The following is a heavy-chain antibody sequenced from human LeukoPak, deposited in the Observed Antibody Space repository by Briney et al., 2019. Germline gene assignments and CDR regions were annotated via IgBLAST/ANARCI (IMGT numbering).Heavy chain of an antibody. V-gene: IGHV1-18*01. D-gene: IGHD4-17*01. CDR1: GYTFTSYG. Sequence: GASVKVSCKASGYTFTSYGISWVRQAPGQGLEWMGWISAYNGNTNYAQKLQGRVTMTTDTSTSTAYMELRSLGSDDTAVYYCARVRLATVTTGWFDPWGQGTLVTVSS. CDR2: ISAYNGNT. J-gene: IGHJ5*02. CDR3: ARVRLATVTTGWFDP.